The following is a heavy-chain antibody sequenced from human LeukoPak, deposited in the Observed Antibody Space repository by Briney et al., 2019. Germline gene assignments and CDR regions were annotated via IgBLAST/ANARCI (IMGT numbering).Heavy chain of an antibody. CDR2: ISAYSGNT. CDR1: GYTFTSYG. D-gene: IGHD5-12*01. CDR3: AREGRGYSGYDSYYFDY. J-gene: IGHJ4*02. Sequence: ASVRVSCKASGYTFTSYGISWVRQAPGQGLEWMGWISAYSGNTNYAQKLQGRVTITADKSTSTAYMELSSLRSEDTAVYYCAREGRGYSGYDSYYFDYWGQGTLVTVSS. V-gene: IGHV1-18*01.